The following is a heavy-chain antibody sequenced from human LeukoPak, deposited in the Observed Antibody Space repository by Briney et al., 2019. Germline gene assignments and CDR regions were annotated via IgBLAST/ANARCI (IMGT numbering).Heavy chain of an antibody. CDR2: ISIYGAST. V-gene: IGHV3-64D*06. CDR3: ARSLTGGDYYFDY. Sequence: EGSLRLSCSASGFTFSTYVMHWVRQAPGKGLECVSTISIYGASTYYADSVKGRFTISRDNSKNTLYLQMSSLRAEDTAVYYCARSLTGGDYYFDYWGQGTLVTVSS. J-gene: IGHJ4*02. CDR1: GFTFSTYV. D-gene: IGHD7-27*01.